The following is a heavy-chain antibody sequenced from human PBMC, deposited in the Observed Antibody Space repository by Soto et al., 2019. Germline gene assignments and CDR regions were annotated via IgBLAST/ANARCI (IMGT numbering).Heavy chain of an antibody. Sequence: QVQLQESGPGLVKPSQTLSLTCTVSGGSISSGDYYWSWIRQPTGKGLEWMGYIYYSGSTYYHPSLKSRVTISVDPSKNHFSLKLSSVTAADTAVYYCARVPILHSGSYYFDYWGQGTLVTVSS. V-gene: IGHV4-30-4*01. CDR1: GGSISSGDYY. CDR2: IYYSGST. D-gene: IGHD3-10*01. J-gene: IGHJ4*02. CDR3: ARVPILHSGSYYFDY.